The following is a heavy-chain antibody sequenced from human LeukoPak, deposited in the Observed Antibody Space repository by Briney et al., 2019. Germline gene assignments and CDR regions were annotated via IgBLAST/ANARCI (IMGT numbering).Heavy chain of an antibody. CDR3: ARDERPDITMVRGVIKS. J-gene: IGHJ4*02. Sequence: SETLSLTCTVSGGSISNYDWSWIRQPAGKGLEWIGRVYTSGSTNYNPSVKSRVTISVDKSKNQFSLKLSSVTAADTAVYYCARDERPDITMVRGVIKSWGQGTLVTVSS. D-gene: IGHD3-10*01. CDR2: VYTSGST. V-gene: IGHV4-4*07. CDR1: GGSISNYD.